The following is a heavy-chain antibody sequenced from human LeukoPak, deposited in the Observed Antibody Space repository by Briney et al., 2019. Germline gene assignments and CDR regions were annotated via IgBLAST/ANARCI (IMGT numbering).Heavy chain of an antibody. Sequence: KASETLSLTCAVYGGSFSGFYWRWLRQPPGQGLEWIGEITHSGSTNYNPYLKSRVTISVDTSKNQFSLKLSSVTAADTAVYYCARGEWLLDPGDYWGQGTLVTVSS. CDR1: GGSFSGFY. CDR2: ITHSGST. D-gene: IGHD5-24*01. CDR3: ARGEWLLDPGDY. J-gene: IGHJ4*02. V-gene: IGHV4-34*01.